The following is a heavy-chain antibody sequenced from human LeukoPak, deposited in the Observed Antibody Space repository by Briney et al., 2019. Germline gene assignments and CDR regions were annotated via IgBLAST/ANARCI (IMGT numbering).Heavy chain of an antibody. D-gene: IGHD3-3*01. CDR3: ARSAYGYYDFWSGYSDV. Sequence: SETLSLTCTVSGGSISSYYWSWLRQPPGKGLEWIGSIYYSGSTYYNPSLKSRVTISVDTSKNQFSLKLSSVTAADTAVYYCARSAYGYYDFWSGYSDVWGQGTTVTVSS. J-gene: IGHJ6*02. CDR1: GGSISSYY. CDR2: IYYSGST. V-gene: IGHV4-59*05.